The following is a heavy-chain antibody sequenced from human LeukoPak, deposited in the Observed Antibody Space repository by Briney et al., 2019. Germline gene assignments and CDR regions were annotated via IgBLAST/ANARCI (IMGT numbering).Heavy chain of an antibody. J-gene: IGHJ4*02. CDR2: IYYSGTT. D-gene: IGHD1-26*01. Sequence: SETPSLTCAVSSYSISSGFYWGWIRQPPGKGLEWIGSIYYSGTTYYNPSLKSRVAISVDTSKNQFSLKLSSVTAADTAVYYCARARGGTYADFDYWGQGTLVTVYS. V-gene: IGHV4-38-2*01. CDR1: SYSISSGFY. CDR3: ARARGGTYADFDY.